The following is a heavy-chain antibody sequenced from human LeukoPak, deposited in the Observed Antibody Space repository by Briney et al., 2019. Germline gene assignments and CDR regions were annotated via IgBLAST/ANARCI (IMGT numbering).Heavy chain of an antibody. D-gene: IGHD1-26*01. V-gene: IGHV3-48*03. CDR1: GFIFSSYE. CDR2: ISNTGNNI. Sequence: GGSLRLSCAASGFIFSSYEMNWVRQAPGKGLKWVSSISNTGNNIYYADSVRGRFTISRDNAKNSLYLQMNSLRAEDTALYYCAKDISYYAFDIWGQGTMVTVSS. CDR3: AKDISYYAFDI. J-gene: IGHJ3*02.